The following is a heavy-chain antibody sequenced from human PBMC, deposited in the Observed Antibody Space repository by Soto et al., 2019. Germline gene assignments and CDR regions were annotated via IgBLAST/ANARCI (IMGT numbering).Heavy chain of an antibody. CDR1: GFTFNTYG. D-gene: IGHD2-2*01. V-gene: IGHV3-30*18. J-gene: IGHJ6*02. Sequence: QVQLVESGGGVVQPGRSLRLSCAASGFTFNTYGMHWVRQAPGKGLEWVAVISYDGSNKYYADSVKGRLTISRDNSKNTXYXXMNSLRAEDTAVYYCAKGQHCSSTSCYFYYYGSDVWGQGTTVAVSS. CDR3: AKGQHCSSTSCYFYYYGSDV. CDR2: ISYDGSNK.